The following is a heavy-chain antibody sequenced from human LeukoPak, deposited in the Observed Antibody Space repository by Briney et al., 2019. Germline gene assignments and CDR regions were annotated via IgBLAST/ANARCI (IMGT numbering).Heavy chain of an antibody. V-gene: IGHV3-30*18. Sequence: GGSLRLSCAASGFTFSSYDMHWVRQAPGKGLEWVALISYDGSNYHYADSVKGRFTISRDNSKNRLFLQMNSLRPEDTAVYYCAKDYAPNMDRTAPAYWGQGTLVTVSS. CDR1: GFTFSSYD. J-gene: IGHJ4*02. CDR2: ISYDGSNY. CDR3: AKDYAPNMDRTAPAY. D-gene: IGHD3-10*01.